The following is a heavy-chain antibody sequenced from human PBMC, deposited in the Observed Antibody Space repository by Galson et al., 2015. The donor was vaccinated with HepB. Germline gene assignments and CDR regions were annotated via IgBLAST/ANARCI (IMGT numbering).Heavy chain of an antibody. CDR3: ARVGAVAGRYFDL. CDR2: ISADGGGT. J-gene: IGHJ4*02. Sequence: SLRLSCAASGFMFSNYWMHWVRQAPGKGLVWVSRISADGGGTTYADSVKGRFTISRDNVKNTLDLQMNSLRAEDTAVYYCARVGAVAGRYFDLWGQGTLVTVSS. D-gene: IGHD6-19*01. CDR1: GFMFSNYW. V-gene: IGHV3-74*01.